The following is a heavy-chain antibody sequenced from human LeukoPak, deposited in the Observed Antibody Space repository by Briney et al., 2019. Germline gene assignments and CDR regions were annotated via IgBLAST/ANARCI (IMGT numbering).Heavy chain of an antibody. CDR2: IWYDGSNK. CDR3: AKAAGGPRLVPPDY. J-gene: IGHJ4*02. V-gene: IGHV3-30*02. D-gene: IGHD2-2*01. CDR1: GFTFNTYS. Sequence: GGSLRLSCAASGFTFNTYSMNWVRQAPGKGLEWVAVIWYDGSNKYYADSVKGRFTISRDNSKNTLYLQMNSLRAGDTAVYYCAKAAGGPRLVPPDYWGQGTLVTVSS.